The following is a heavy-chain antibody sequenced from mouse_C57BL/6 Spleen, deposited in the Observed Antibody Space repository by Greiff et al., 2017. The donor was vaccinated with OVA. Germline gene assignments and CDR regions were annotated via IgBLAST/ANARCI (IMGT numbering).Heavy chain of an antibody. V-gene: IGHV1-77*01. CDR2: IGPGSGST. D-gene: IGHD4-1*02. CDR3: ASKTNWDGAMDY. J-gene: IGHJ4*01. Sequence: VKLMESGPELVKPGASVKISCKASGYTFTDYYINWVKQRPGQGLEWIGKIGPGSGSTYYNEKFKGKATLTADKSSSTAYMQLSSLTSEDSAVYVCASKTNWDGAMDYWGQGTSVTVSS. CDR1: GYTFTDYY.